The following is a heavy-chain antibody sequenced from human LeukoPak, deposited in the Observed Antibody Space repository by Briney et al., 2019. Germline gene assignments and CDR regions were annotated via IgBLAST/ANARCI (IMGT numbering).Heavy chain of an antibody. CDR3: ARHRGYSSSWHY. D-gene: IGHD6-13*01. V-gene: IGHV4-39*01. Sequence: SETLSLTCTVSGGSISSSSYYWGWIRQPPGKGLEWIGSIYYSGSTYYNPSLKSRVTISVDTSKNQFPLKLSSVTAADTAVYYCARHRGYSSSWHYWGQGTLVTVSS. J-gene: IGHJ4*02. CDR2: IYYSGST. CDR1: GGSISSSSYY.